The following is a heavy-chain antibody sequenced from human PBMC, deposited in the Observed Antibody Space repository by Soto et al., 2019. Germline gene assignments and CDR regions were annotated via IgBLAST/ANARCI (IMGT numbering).Heavy chain of an antibody. V-gene: IGHV3-23*01. CDR2: ISGSGGST. D-gene: IGHD6-19*01. CDR1: GFTFSSYA. CDR3: AKSSGWYYYYGMDV. J-gene: IGHJ6*02. Sequence: PVGSLRLSCAASGFTFSSYAMSWVRQAPGKGLEWVSAISGSGGSTYYADSVKGRFTISRDNSKNTLYLQMNSLRAEDTAVYYCAKSSGWYYYYGMDVWGQGTTVTVSS.